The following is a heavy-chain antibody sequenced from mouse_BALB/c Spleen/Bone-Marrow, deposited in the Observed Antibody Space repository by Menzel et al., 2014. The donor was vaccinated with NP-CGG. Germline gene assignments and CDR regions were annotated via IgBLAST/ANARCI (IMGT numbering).Heavy chain of an antibody. Sequence: QVQLQQSGAELAKLGASVKMSCKASGYTFTNYCIHWVKQRPGQGLEWIGYINPTIGYTEYNQKFKNKATLTADKSSTTAYMQLSSLTSEDSAVYYCAREESYSRSYAMDCWGQGTSVTVSS. J-gene: IGHJ4*01. CDR2: INPTIGYT. CDR1: GYTFTNYC. CDR3: AREESYSRSYAMDC. D-gene: IGHD2-14*01. V-gene: IGHV1-7*01.